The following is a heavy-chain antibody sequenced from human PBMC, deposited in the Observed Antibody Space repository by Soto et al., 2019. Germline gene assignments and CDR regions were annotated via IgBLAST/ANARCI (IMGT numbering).Heavy chain of an antibody. D-gene: IGHD6-13*01. CDR3: QGYYYGMAV. CDR2: IYYSGST. CDR1: GGSISGYY. Sequence: PSETLSLTCHVSGGSISGYYWGWIRQPPGNGLEWIGSIYYSGSTYYNPSLKSRVTISVDTSKNQFSLKLSSVTAADTALYYFQGYYYGMAVGGQGTTVTVSS. J-gene: IGHJ6*02. V-gene: IGHV4-39*01.